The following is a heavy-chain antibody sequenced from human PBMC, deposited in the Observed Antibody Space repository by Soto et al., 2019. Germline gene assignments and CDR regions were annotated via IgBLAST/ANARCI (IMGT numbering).Heavy chain of an antibody. CDR2: INPGNGNT. J-gene: IGHJ4*02. CDR3: AIGGYFGSSKHRDY. Sequence: GSSVKVSCKASGYTFTSYGMNWVRQAPGRGLEWMGWINPGNGNTKYSQKFQGRVIIERDTSAPTAYIEMSSLRSEAGGGDYCAIGGYFGSSKHRDYWGLGTLVIACS. CDR1: GYTFTSYG. D-gene: IGHD3-22*01. V-gene: IGHV1-3*01.